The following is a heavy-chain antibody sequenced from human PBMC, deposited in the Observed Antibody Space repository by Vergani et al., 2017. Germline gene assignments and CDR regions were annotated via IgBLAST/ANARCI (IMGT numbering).Heavy chain of an antibody. CDR3: AREPTIHRTVDY. Sequence: QVQLQQWGAGLLKPSETLSLTCAVYGGSFSGYYWSWIRQPPGKGLEWIGEINHSGSTNYNPSLKSRVTISVDTSKSQFSLKLSPVTAADTAVYYCAREPTIHRTVDYWGQGTLVAVSS. V-gene: IGHV4-34*01. D-gene: IGHD2-2*02. J-gene: IGHJ4*02. CDR1: GGSFSGYY. CDR2: INHSGST.